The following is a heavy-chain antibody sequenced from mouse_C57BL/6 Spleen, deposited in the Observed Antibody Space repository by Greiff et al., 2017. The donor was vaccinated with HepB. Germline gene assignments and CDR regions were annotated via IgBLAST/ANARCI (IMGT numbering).Heavy chain of an antibody. CDR2: ISNLAYSI. V-gene: IGHV5-15*01. D-gene: IGHD1-1*01. CDR1: GFTFSDYG. J-gene: IGHJ3*01. Sequence: EVKLMESGGGLVQPGASLKLSCAASGFTFSDYGMAWVRQAPRKGPEWVAFISNLAYSINYADTVTGRFTMSRENAKNTLYLELSSLRSEDSAVYYCARQGYYGSRAFAYWGQGTLVTVSA. CDR3: ARQGYYGSRAFAY.